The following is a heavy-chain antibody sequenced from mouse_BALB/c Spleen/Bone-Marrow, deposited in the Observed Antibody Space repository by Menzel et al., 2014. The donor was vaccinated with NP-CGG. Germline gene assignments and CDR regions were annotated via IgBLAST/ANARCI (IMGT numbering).Heavy chain of an antibody. J-gene: IGHJ2*01. CDR2: ISYSGST. CDR1: GDSITSGY. D-gene: IGHD1-1*01. V-gene: IGHV3-8*02. Sequence: EVKLLESGPSLVKPSQTLSLTCSVTGDSITSGYWNWIRKFPGNKLEYMGYISYSGSTYYNPSLKSRISITRDTSKNQYCLQLNSVTTEDTAAYYCARYYGSTYGYYFDYWGQGTTLTVSS. CDR3: ARYYGSTYGYYFDY.